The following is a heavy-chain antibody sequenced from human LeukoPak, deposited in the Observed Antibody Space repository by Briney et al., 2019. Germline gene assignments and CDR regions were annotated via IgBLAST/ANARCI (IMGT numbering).Heavy chain of an antibody. V-gene: IGHV3-48*04. Sequence: PGRSLRLSCAASGFTFSSYSMNWVRQAPGKGLEWVSYISSSSNTIHYADSVRGRFTISRDNAKNSLYLQMNSLRAEDTAVYYCARAATTYYYDTSGYYWGQGTLVTVSS. CDR3: ARAATTYYYDTSGYY. J-gene: IGHJ4*02. CDR2: ISSSSNTI. D-gene: IGHD3-22*01. CDR1: GFTFSSYS.